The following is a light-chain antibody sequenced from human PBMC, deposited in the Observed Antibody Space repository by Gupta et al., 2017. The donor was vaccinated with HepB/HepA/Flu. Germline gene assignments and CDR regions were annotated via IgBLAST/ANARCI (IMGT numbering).Light chain of an antibody. CDR2: DVS. CDR1: SSDVGGYNY. V-gene: IGLV2-14*03. Sequence: QSALTQPASVSGSPGQSITISCPGTSSDVGGYNYVSWYQQHPGKAPKLMIYDVSNRPSGVSNRFSGSKSGNTASLTISGLQAEDEADYYCSSYTSSIDVVFGGGTKLTVL. J-gene: IGLJ2*01. CDR3: SSYTSSIDVV.